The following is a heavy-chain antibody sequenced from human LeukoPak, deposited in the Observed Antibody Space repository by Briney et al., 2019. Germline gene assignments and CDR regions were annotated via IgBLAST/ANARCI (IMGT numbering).Heavy chain of an antibody. CDR3: ARDLSDGGHTIFGVVNYSIMDV. D-gene: IGHD3-3*01. CDR2: IYYSGST. CDR1: GGSISSDSYY. J-gene: IGHJ6*02. Sequence: SETLSLTCTVSGGSISSDSYYWAWIRQPPGKGLEWIASIYYSGSTYYNPSLKSRVTISVDTSRNQFSLKLNSVTAADTAVYYCARDLSDGGHTIFGVVNYSIMDVWGQGTTVTVSS. V-gene: IGHV4-39*02.